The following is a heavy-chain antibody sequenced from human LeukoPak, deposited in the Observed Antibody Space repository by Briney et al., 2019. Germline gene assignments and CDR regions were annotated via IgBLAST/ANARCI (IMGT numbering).Heavy chain of an antibody. D-gene: IGHD4-17*01. V-gene: IGHV3-21*01. CDR3: VKTYGHFDY. Sequence: GGSLRLSCAASGFTFTSYTMNWVRQAPGKGLEWVSSITSGSSYIYYADSVKGRFTIYRDNAKNSLYLQMTSLRVEDTAVYYCVKTYGHFDYWGQGTLVTVSS. J-gene: IGHJ4*02. CDR2: ITSGSSYI. CDR1: GFTFTSYT.